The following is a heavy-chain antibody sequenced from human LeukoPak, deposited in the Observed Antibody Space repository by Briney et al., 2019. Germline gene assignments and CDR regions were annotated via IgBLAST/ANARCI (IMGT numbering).Heavy chain of an antibody. D-gene: IGHD3-16*02. CDR2: INHSGST. V-gene: IGHV4-34*01. CDR3: ARTALGELSLSCYFQH. J-gene: IGHJ1*01. Sequence: SETLSLTCAVYGGSFSGYYWSWIRQPPGKGLEWIGEINHSGSTNYNPSLKSRVTISVGTSKNQFSLKLSSVTAADTAVYYCARTALGELSLSCYFQHWGQGTLVTVSS. CDR1: GGSFSGYY.